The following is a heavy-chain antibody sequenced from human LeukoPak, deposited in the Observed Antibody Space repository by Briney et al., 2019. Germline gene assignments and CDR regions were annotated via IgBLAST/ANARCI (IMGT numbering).Heavy chain of an antibody. Sequence: GGSLRLSCAASGFNFDDYAMSWVRQAPGKGLEWVSSINWNGGSTGYADSVKGRFTISRDNAKNSLYLQMNSLRAEDTALYYCARVTSSGWCGNPKNAFDIWGQGTMVTVSS. V-gene: IGHV3-20*04. D-gene: IGHD6-19*01. CDR1: GFNFDDYA. J-gene: IGHJ3*02. CDR3: ARVTSSGWCGNPKNAFDI. CDR2: INWNGGST.